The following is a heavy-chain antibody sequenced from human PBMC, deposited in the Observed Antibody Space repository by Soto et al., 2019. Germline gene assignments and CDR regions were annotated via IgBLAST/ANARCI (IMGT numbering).Heavy chain of an antibody. CDR1: GGTFSSYT. CDR2: IIPILGIA. Sequence: ASVKVSCKASGGTFSSYTISWVRQAPGQGLEWMGRIIPILGIANYAQKFQGRVTITADKSTSTAYMELSSLRSEDTAVYYCARDLGDGYRWNYFDYWGQGTRVTVSS. CDR3: ARDLGDGYRWNYFDY. J-gene: IGHJ4*02. V-gene: IGHV1-69*04. D-gene: IGHD5-12*01.